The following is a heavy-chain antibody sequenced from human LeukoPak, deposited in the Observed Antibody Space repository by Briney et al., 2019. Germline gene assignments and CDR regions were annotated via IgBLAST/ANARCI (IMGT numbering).Heavy chain of an antibody. CDR2: ISESGGST. V-gene: IGHV3-23*01. J-gene: IGHJ4*02. CDR3: AKRGIVIRAVIIIGFHKEAYYFDY. CDR1: GITISNYD. Sequence: GGSLSLTCTVSGITISNYDFNWVRQPPRQGLELVSGISESGGSTNYADSVKSRFIISRDTSKNTVYLQMNSLRVEDTAVYFCAKRGIVIRAVIIIGFHKEAYYFDYWGQGILVTVSS. D-gene: IGHD3-10*01.